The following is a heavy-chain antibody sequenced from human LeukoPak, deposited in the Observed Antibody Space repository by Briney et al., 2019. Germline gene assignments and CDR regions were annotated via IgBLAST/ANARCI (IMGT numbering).Heavy chain of an antibody. CDR2: IRYDGSNK. CDR3: ATVKSQITIFGVVTDY. CDR1: GFTFSSYG. Sequence: GGSLRLSCAASGFTFSSYGMHWVRQAPGKGLEWVAFIRYDGSNKYYADSVKGRFTISRDNSKNTLYLQMNSLRAEDTAVYYCATVKSQITIFGVVTDYWGQGTLVTVSS. J-gene: IGHJ4*02. V-gene: IGHV3-30*02. D-gene: IGHD3-3*01.